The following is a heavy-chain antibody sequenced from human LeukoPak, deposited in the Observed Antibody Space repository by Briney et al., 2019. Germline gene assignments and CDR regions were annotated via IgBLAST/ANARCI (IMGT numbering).Heavy chain of an antibody. CDR1: GFTFNIHA. Sequence: GGSLRLSCTASGFTFNIHAKSWLRQAPGKGLQWVAVISGGGRTTEYADLVKGRCTICRYNSKCTLSLPMNSLSVKDTDIYFCAKNVVVKRYIDFWGQGTLVTVSS. V-gene: IGHV3-23*01. CDR3: AKNVVVKRYIDF. J-gene: IGHJ4*02. CDR2: ISGGGRTT. D-gene: IGHD2-21*01.